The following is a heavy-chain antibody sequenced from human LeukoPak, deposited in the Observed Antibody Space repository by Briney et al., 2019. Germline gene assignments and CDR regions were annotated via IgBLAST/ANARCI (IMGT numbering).Heavy chain of an antibody. CDR1: GFTFSDYY. CDR3: ARDGPDPPIPASIMVHRTAVDY. J-gene: IGHJ4*02. V-gene: IGHV3-11*01. Sequence: KSGGSLRLSCAASGFTFSDYYMSWIRQTPGEGLEWVSYISSSGSTIYYADSVKGRFTISRDNAKNSLYLQMNSLRAEDTAVYYCARDGPDPPIPASIMVHRTAVDYWGQGTLVTVSS. CDR2: ISSSGSTI. D-gene: IGHD2-21*01.